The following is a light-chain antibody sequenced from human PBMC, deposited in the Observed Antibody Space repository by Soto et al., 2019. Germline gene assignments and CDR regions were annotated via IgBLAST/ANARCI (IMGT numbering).Light chain of an antibody. CDR1: QSISSW. CDR2: RAS. J-gene: IGKJ1*01. CDR3: QHYNSAGT. V-gene: IGKV1-5*03. Sequence: DIQMTQSPSTLSASIGDRVTITCRASQSISSWLAWYQQKPGKVPKLLIYRASTLESGVPSRFSGSGSGTEFTLTINSLQPDHFATYYCQHYNSAGTFGHGNKVEIK.